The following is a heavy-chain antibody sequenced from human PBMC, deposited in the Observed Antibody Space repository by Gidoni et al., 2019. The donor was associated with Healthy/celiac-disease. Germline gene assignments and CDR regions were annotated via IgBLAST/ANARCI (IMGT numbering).Heavy chain of an antibody. V-gene: IGHV3-13*01. CDR1: GSTFSSYD. Sequence: EVQLVESGGGLVQPGGSLRLSCAAPGSTFSSYDMHWVRQATGKGLEWVSAIGTAGDTYYPGSVKGRFTISRENAKNSLYLQMNSLRAGDTAVYYCARDRSRGAFDIWGQGTMVTVSS. J-gene: IGHJ3*02. CDR3: ARDRSRGAFDI. CDR2: IGTAGDT.